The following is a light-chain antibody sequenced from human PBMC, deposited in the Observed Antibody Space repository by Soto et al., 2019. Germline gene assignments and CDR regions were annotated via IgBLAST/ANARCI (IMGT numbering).Light chain of an antibody. Sequence: RPQSPDYLAASLGARATMRCKSSQGLLYSLDNKSYLAWYQQKPGQPPKLLIYWASTRASGVSDRFSGSGSGTDFTLTINSLQAEDVAVYYCQQYLHTPRTCGQGTRWIS. CDR1: QGLLYSLDNKSY. CDR3: QQYLHTPRT. CDR2: WAS. V-gene: IGKV4-1*01. J-gene: IGKJ1*01.